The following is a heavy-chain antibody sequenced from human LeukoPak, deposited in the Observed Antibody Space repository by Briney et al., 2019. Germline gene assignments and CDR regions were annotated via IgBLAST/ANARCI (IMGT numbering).Heavy chain of an antibody. D-gene: IGHD6-19*01. CDR1: GFTFSSYS. V-gene: IGHV3-21*01. J-gene: IGHJ4*02. CDR2: ISSSSSYI. CDR3: ARTDSAVAEYYFDY. Sequence: PGGSLRLSCAASGFTFSSYSMNWVRQAPGKGLEWVSSISSSSSYIYYADSVKGRFTISRDNAKNSLYLQMNSLRAEDTAVYYCARTDSAVAEYYFDYWGQGTLVTVSS.